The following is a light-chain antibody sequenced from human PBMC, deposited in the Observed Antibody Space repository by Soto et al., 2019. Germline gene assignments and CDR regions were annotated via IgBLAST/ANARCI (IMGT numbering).Light chain of an antibody. V-gene: IGLV2-14*01. J-gene: IGLJ1*01. CDR3: ASYTIKTTYV. CDR2: EVS. CDR1: NVDVGGYNY. Sequence: QSVLTQPASVSGSPGQSITISCTGTNVDVGGYNYVSWYQHHPGKAPKLLIFEVSNRPSGVSNRFSGSKSGNTDSLTISGLQSEDEADYYCASYTIKTTYVFGSGTKVTVL.